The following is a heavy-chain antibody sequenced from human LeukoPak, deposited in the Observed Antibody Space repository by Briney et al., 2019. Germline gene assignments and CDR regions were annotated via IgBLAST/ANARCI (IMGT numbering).Heavy chain of an antibody. J-gene: IGHJ3*02. D-gene: IGHD4-17*01. CDR1: GYTLTELS. CDR2: FDPEDGET. CDR3: ATKNGDYGIRAFDI. Sequence: ASVKVSCKVSGYTLTELSMHWVRQAPGKGLEWMGGFDPEDGETIYAQKFQGRVTMTEDTSTDTAYMELSSLRSEDTAVYYCATKNGDYGIRAFDIWGQGTMVTVSS. V-gene: IGHV1-24*01.